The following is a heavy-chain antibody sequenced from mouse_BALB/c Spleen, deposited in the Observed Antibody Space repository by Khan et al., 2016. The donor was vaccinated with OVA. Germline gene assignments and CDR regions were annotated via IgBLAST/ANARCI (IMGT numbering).Heavy chain of an antibody. CDR1: GYAFSSYW. CDR2: IYPGDGDT. J-gene: IGHJ4*01. CDR3: ARHVVVDY. Sequence: QVQLKQSGAELVRPGSSVKISCKASGYAFSSYWMNWVKQRPGQGLEWIGQIYPGDGDTNYNGKFKGKATLTADKSSSTAYMQLSSLTSEDSAVLFCARHVVVDYWGQGTSGTGSS. V-gene: IGHV1-80*01.